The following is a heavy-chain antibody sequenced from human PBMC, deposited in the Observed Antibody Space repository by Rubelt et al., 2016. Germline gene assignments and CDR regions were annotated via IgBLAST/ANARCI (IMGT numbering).Heavy chain of an antibody. CDR1: GYTFTSYA. Sequence: QVQLVQSGAEVKKPGASVKVSCKASGYTFTSYAMHWVRQAPGQRLEWMGWINAGHGNTKYSQKFQGRVTITRDTSASTAYMELSSLRSEDTAVYYCARGLGLGYSSSWFNWFDPWGQEPWSPSPQ. J-gene: IGHJ5*02. CDR3: ARGLGLGYSSSWFNWFDP. CDR2: INAGHGNT. V-gene: IGHV1-3*01. D-gene: IGHD6-13*01.